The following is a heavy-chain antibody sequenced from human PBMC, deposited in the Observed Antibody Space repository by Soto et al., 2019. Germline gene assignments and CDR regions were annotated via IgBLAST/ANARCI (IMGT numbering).Heavy chain of an antibody. J-gene: IGHJ5*02. V-gene: IGHV4-30-4*01. CDR2: IFYSGST. CDR1: GGSISSGDYY. D-gene: IGHD5-12*01. CDR3: ARYGGYEGLRFDP. Sequence: QVQLQESGPGLVKPSQTLSLTCTVSGGSISSGDYYWSWIRQPPGKGLEWIGYIFYSGSTYYNPSLESRDTISVDTSKYQFSLKLSFVTAADTGVYYCARYGGYEGLRFDPWGQGTLVTVSS.